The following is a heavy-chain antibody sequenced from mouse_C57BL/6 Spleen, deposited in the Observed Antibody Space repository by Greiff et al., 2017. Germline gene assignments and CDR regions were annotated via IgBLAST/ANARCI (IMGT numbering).Heavy chain of an antibody. J-gene: IGHJ2*01. CDR1: GYTFTSYW. Sequence: VQLQQPGAELVRPGTSVKLSCKASGYTFTSYWMHWVKQRPGQGLEWIGVIDPSDSYTNYNQKFKGKATLTVDTSSSTAYMQLSSLTSEDSAVYYCARSPYDGYSLYYFDYWGQGTTLTVSS. D-gene: IGHD2-3*01. V-gene: IGHV1-59*01. CDR2: IDPSDSYT. CDR3: ARSPYDGYSLYYFDY.